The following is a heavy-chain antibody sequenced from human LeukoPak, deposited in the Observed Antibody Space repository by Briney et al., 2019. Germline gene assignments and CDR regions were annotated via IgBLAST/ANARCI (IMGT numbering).Heavy chain of an antibody. CDR2: INGDGSWT. V-gene: IGHV3-74*01. D-gene: IGHD2-2*01. CDR1: GNYW. J-gene: IGHJ4*02. Sequence: GSLRLSCAASGNYWMHWVRQAPGKGLVWVSHINGDGSWTTYADSVKGRFTISKDNAKNTVYLQMNNLRAEDTAVYYCVSFYETYWGRGTLVTVSS. CDR3: VSFYETY.